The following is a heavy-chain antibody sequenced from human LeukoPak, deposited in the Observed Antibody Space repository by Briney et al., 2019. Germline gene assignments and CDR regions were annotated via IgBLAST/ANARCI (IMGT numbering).Heavy chain of an antibody. CDR1: GGTFSSYA. D-gene: IGHD5-12*01. V-gene: IGHV1-69*05. CDR3: ASLNSGYPQSSYMDV. J-gene: IGHJ6*03. Sequence: SVKVTCKACGGTFSSYAISWVRQAPGQGLEWMGGIIPIFGTANYSQKFEDRVTITTDETTSRAYMELSSMRTEDTAVYYCASLNSGYPQSSYMDVWGKGTTVTVSS. CDR2: IIPIFGTA.